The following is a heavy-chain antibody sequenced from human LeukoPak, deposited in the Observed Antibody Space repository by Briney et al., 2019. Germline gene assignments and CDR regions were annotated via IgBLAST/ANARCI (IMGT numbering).Heavy chain of an antibody. V-gene: IGHV3-30-3*01. CDR2: ISYDGSNK. J-gene: IGHJ4*02. Sequence: GRSLRLSCAASGFTFSSYAMHWVRQAPGEGLEWVAVISYDGSNKYYADSVKGRFTISRDNSKNTLYLQMNSLRAEDTAVYYCARDGRAATPPRDDYVWGSYRYKGFFDYWGQGTLVTVSS. D-gene: IGHD3-16*02. CDR3: ARDGRAATPPRDDYVWGSYRYKGFFDY. CDR1: GFTFSSYA.